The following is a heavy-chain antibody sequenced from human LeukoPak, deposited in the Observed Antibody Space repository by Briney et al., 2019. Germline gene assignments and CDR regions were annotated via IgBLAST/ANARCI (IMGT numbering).Heavy chain of an antibody. CDR2: ISSSGSTI. J-gene: IGHJ6*04. V-gene: IGHV3-48*04. CDR3: AELGITMIGGV. Sequence: GSLRLSCAASGFTFSSYSMNWVRQAPGKGLEWVSYISSSGSTIYYADSVKGRFTISRDNAKNSLYLQMNSLRAEDTAVYYCAELGITMIGGVWGKGTTVIVSS. D-gene: IGHD3-10*02. CDR1: GFTFSSYS.